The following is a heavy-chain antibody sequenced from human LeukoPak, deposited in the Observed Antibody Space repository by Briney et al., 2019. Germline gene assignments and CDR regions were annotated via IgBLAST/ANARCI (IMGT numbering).Heavy chain of an antibody. CDR1: GFTVSSNY. D-gene: IGHD3-10*01. CDR2: IYSGGST. Sequence: PGGSLRLSCAASGFTVSSNYMSWVRQAPGKGLDWVSVIYSGGSTYYADSVKGRFTISRDNSKNTLYLQMNSLRAEDTAVYYCARLWFGEYYFDYWGQGTLVTVSS. CDR3: ARLWFGEYYFDY. J-gene: IGHJ4*02. V-gene: IGHV3-53*01.